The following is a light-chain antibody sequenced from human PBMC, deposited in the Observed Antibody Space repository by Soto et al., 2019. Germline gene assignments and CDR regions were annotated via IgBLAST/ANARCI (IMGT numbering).Light chain of an antibody. CDR3: QQFNSYPIT. CDR2: DVS. CDR1: QDIRGA. V-gene: IGKV1-13*02. J-gene: IGKJ5*01. Sequence: IQVTQSPPSLSASVGDRVTITCRASQDIRGALAWYQQKPGKAPKLLIYDVSTLESGVPSRFSGSGSGTEFTLTITSLQPEDFGTYYCQQFNSYPITFGHGTRLEIK.